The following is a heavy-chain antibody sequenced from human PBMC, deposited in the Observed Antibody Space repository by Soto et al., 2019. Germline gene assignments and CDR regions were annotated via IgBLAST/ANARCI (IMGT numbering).Heavy chain of an antibody. CDR1: GFTFNDYA. Sequence: GGSLRLSCAASGFTFNDYAMHWVRQAPGKGLEWVSCISWNSGSVGYADSVQGRFTISRDSAKNSLYLQMNSLRPEDTAFYYCAKDMRSNGYSNWFDPWGQGTLVTVSS. D-gene: IGHD6-13*01. V-gene: IGHV3-9*01. CDR3: AKDMRSNGYSNWFDP. J-gene: IGHJ5*02. CDR2: ISWNSGSV.